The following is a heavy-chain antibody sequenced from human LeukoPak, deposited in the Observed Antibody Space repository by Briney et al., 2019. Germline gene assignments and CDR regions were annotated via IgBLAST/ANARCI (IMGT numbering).Heavy chain of an antibody. V-gene: IGHV3-7*01. Sequence: GGSLRLSCAASGFIFSSYWMSWVRQAPGKGLEWVANIKQDGGEKYYVDSVKGRFTISRDNAKNSLFLQMNSLRAEDTAVYYCTRLGGSYYTYWGQGTLATVSS. CDR1: GFIFSSYW. CDR3: TRLGGSYYTY. J-gene: IGHJ4*02. D-gene: IGHD1-26*01. CDR2: IKQDGGEK.